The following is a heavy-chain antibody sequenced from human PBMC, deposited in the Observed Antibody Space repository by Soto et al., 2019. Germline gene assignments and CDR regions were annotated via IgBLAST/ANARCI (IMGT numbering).Heavy chain of an antibody. CDR3: ARRDYGDPGGFDY. V-gene: IGHV4-39*01. Sequence: QLQLQESGPGLVKPSETLSLTCTVSGGSISSSSYYWGWIRQPPGKGLGWIGSIYYSGSTYYNPSLKSRVTISVDTSKNQFSLKLSSVTAADTGGYYWARRDYGDPGGFDYWGQGTLVTVSS. CDR1: GGSISSSSYY. CDR2: IYYSGST. J-gene: IGHJ4*02. D-gene: IGHD4-17*01.